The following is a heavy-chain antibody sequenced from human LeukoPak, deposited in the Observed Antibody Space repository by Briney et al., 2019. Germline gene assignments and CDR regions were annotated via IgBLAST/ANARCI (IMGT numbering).Heavy chain of an antibody. D-gene: IGHD2-2*01. CDR1: GYTFSNYG. CDR3: AKMGVRTLLTDIVVGPTADDYLDS. CDR2: ISAYNGNT. Sequence: ASVKVSCKASGYTFSNYGISWVRQAPGQGLEWMGWISAYNGNTNSAQKFQGRVTMTTDTSTSTAYMELRSLRSGDTAVYYCAKMGVRTLLTDIVVGPTADDYLDSWGQGTLVTVSS. V-gene: IGHV1-18*01. J-gene: IGHJ4*02.